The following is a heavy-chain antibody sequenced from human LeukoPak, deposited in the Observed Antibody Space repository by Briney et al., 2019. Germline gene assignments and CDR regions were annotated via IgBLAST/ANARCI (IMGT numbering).Heavy chain of an antibody. D-gene: IGHD3-22*01. V-gene: IGHV4-59*10. CDR2: IHTSGTM. CDR3: ARGILRDYYDSSGFYHRGGVGY. Sequence: PSETLSLTCAVYGGSFGGYYWSWIRQPAGRGLEWIGHIHTSGTMNYNASLKSRVRISVETSKNQFSLRLSSVTAADTAVYFCARGILRDYYDSSGFYHRGGVGYWGQGTLVTVSS. CDR1: GGSFGGYY. J-gene: IGHJ4*02.